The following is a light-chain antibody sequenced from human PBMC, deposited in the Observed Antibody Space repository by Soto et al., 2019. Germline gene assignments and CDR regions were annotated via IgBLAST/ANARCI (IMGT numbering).Light chain of an antibody. V-gene: IGKV1-39*01. Sequence: IHMTQAPSSLSASVLYRVTITFRSSQIISRYLNWYQQKPGKAPNLLIYVASSLQSEVPSRFSGSGSGTDFTLTITSLQPEDFATYYCQQSYGTPITFGQGTKVDI. CDR1: QIISRY. J-gene: IGKJ1*01. CDR3: QQSYGTPIT. CDR2: VAS.